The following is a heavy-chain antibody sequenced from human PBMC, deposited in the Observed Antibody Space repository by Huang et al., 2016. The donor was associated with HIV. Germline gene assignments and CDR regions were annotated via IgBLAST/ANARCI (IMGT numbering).Heavy chain of an antibody. J-gene: IGHJ4*02. CDR2: IRNKDYGGTT. D-gene: IGHD3-10*01. CDR3: TREYGHYFGSGSHHSLDY. V-gene: IGHV3-49*03. CDR1: GFTFGDYS. Sequence: EVQLVESGGGLVRPGRSLRLSCTASGFTFGDYSMSWFRQATGKWEEWVGFIRNKDYGGTTEYAESVRGRFTISRDDSKSIAYLQMNSLKTDDTAVYYCTREYGHYFGSGSHHSLDYWGQGTLVTVSS.